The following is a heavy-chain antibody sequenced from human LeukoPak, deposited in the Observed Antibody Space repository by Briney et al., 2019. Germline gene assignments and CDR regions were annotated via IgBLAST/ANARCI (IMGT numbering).Heavy chain of an antibody. CDR1: GFTFSSYE. CDR2: ISSSGSTI. Sequence: GGSLRLSCAASGFTFSSYEMNWVRQAPGKGLEWVSYISSSGSTIYYADSVKGRFTISRDNAKTSLYLKMNSLRAEDTAVYYCARVGQRWTMVRGVISPSFVDYWGQGTLVTVSS. J-gene: IGHJ4*02. D-gene: IGHD3-10*01. CDR3: ARVGQRWTMVRGVISPSFVDY. V-gene: IGHV3-48*03.